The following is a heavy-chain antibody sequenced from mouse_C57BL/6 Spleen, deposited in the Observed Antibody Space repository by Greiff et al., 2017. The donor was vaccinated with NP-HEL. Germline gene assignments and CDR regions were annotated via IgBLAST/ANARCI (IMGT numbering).Heavy chain of an antibody. CDR2: IDPSASYT. J-gene: IGHJ2*01. Sequence: VQLQQSGAELVRPGTSVKLSCKASGYTFTSYWMHWVKQRPGQGLEWIGVIDPSASYTNYNQKFKGKATLTVDTSSSTAYMQLSSLTSEDSAVYYCARYDGYYFDYLGQGTTRTVSS. D-gene: IGHD2-3*01. CDR1: GYTFTSYW. V-gene: IGHV1-59*01. CDR3: ARYDGYYFDY.